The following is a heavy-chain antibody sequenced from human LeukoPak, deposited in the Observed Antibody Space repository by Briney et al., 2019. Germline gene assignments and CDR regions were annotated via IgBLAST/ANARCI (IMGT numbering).Heavy chain of an antibody. J-gene: IGHJ5*02. CDR1: GFTFSSYA. Sequence: GGSLRLSCAASGFTFSSYAMSWVRQAPGKGLEWVSAISGSGGSTYYADSVKGRFTISRDNSKNTVFLQLSSLKVEDTALYYCAARGPQQQLAWGQGTLVTVSS. V-gene: IGHV3-23*01. CDR3: AARGPQQQLA. D-gene: IGHD6-13*01. CDR2: ISGSGGST.